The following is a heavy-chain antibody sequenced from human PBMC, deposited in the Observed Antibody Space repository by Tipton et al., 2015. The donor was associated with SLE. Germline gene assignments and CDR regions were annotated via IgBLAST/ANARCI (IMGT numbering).Heavy chain of an antibody. CDR2: INHSGST. D-gene: IGHD3-16*01. V-gene: IGHV4-34*01. CDR1: GGSISSGGYY. CDR3: VWGRGY. J-gene: IGHJ4*02. Sequence: TLSLTCAVSGGSISSGGYYWSWIRQPPGKGLEWIGEINHSGSTNYNPSLKSRVTISVDTSKKQLFLKLSSVTAADTAVYYCVWGRGYWGQGTLVTVSS.